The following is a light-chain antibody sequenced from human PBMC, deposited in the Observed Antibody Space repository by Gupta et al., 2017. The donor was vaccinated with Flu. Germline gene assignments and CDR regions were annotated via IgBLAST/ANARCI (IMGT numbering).Light chain of an antibody. CDR2: LGS. J-gene: IGKJ1*01. V-gene: IGKV2-28*01. Sequence: DIVMTPSPLSLPVTPGEPASISCRSSQSLLHSDGYNYLDWYLQKPGQSPQLLIYLGSNRASGVPDMFSGSGSGTDFTLKISRVEAEDVGVYYCMQALQTPRAFGQGTKVEI. CDR1: QSLLHSDGYNY. CDR3: MQALQTPRA.